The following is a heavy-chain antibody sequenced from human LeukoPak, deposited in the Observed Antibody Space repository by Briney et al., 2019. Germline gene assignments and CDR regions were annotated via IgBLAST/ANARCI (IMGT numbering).Heavy chain of an antibody. V-gene: IGHV3-30*18. J-gene: IGHJ4*02. D-gene: IGHD3-22*01. CDR2: ISYDGSNK. CDR3: AKDQGYYDSSPVLVC. Sequence: GRSLRLSCAASGFTFSRYGMHWVRQAPGKGLEWVAVISYDGSNKYYADSVKGRFTISRDNSKNTLYLQMNSLRAEDTAVYYCAKDQGYYDSSPVLVCWGQGTLVTVSS. CDR1: GFTFSRYG.